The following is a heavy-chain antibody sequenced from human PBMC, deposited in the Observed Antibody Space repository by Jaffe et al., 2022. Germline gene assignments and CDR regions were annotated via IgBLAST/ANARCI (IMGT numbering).Heavy chain of an antibody. CDR2: IYWDDDK. D-gene: IGHD3-9*01. J-gene: IGHJ3*02. V-gene: IGHV2-5*02. Sequence: QITLKESGPTLVKPTQTLTLTCTFSGFSLSTSGVGVGWIRQPPGKALEWLALIYWDDDKRYSPSLKSRLTITKDTSKNQVVLTMTNMDPVDTATYYCAHTGLAQLRYFDWFRPNAFDIWGQGTMVTVSS. CDR1: GFSLSTSGVG. CDR3: AHTGLAQLRYFDWFRPNAFDI.